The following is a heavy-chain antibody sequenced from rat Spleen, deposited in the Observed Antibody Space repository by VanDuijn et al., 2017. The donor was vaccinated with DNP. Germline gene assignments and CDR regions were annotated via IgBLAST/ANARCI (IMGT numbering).Heavy chain of an antibody. Sequence: EVQLVESGGGLVQPGRSLKLSCLASGFSFRNYGMHWIRQAPTKGLEWVASISPSGRSTYYRDSVKGRFTISRDNAQNTLYLQMNSLRSEDMATYYCVRWNSGHFDYWGQGVMVTVSS. D-gene: IGHD4-3*01. J-gene: IGHJ2*01. V-gene: IGHV5-19*01. CDR1: GFSFRNYG. CDR2: ISPSGRST. CDR3: VRWNSGHFDY.